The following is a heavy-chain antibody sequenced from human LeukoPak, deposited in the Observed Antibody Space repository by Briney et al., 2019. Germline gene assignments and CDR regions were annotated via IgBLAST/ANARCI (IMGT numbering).Heavy chain of an antibody. CDR3: AKDAAQLVLGYYYYMDV. CDR2: IRYDGSNK. Sequence: GGSLRLSCAASGFTFNTYSMNWVRQAPGKGLEWVAFIRYDGSNKYYADSVKGRFTISRDNSKNTLYLQMNSLRAEDTAVYYCAKDAAQLVLGYYYYMDVWGKGTTVTVSS. V-gene: IGHV3-30*02. J-gene: IGHJ6*03. CDR1: GFTFNTYS. D-gene: IGHD6-13*01.